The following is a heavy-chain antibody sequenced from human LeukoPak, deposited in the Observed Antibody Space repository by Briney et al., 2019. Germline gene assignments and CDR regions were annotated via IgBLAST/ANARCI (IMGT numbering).Heavy chain of an antibody. D-gene: IGHD6-6*01. CDR1: GGSISSGGYY. CDR3: ARGRTGLSLLSSSSNRYNWSDP. CDR2: IYYSGST. J-gene: IGHJ5*02. V-gene: IGHV4-31*03. Sequence: SETLSLTCTVSGGSISSGGYYWSWIRQHPGKGLEWIGYIYYSGSTYYNPSLKSRVTISVDTSKNQFSLKLSSVTAADTAVYYCARGRTGLSLLSSSSNRYNWSDPWGQGTLVTVSS.